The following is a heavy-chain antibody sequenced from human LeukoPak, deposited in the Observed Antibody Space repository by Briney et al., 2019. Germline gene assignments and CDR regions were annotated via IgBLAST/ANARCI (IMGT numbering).Heavy chain of an antibody. V-gene: IGHV4-30-4*01. CDR1: GGSISRGDYY. CDR2: IYYSGST. Sequence: SETLSLTCTVSGGSISRGDYYWSWIRQPPGKGLEWIGYIYYSGSTYYNPSLKSRVIISVDTSKNQFSLKLSSMTAADTAVYYFAREGCSTTSCYGYFDLWGRGTLVTVSS. J-gene: IGHJ2*01. D-gene: IGHD2-2*01. CDR3: AREGCSTTSCYGYFDL.